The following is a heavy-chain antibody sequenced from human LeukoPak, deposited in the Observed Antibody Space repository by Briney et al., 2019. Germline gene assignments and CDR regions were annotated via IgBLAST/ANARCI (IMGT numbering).Heavy chain of an antibody. CDR3: ARVRGSGWRNGDAFDI. Sequence: GASVKVSCKASGGTFSSYAISWVRQAPGQGLEWMGGIIPIFGTANYARKFQGRVTITADESTSTAYMELSSLRSEDTAVYYCARVRGSGWRNGDAFDIWGQGTMVTVSS. V-gene: IGHV1-69*13. J-gene: IGHJ3*02. D-gene: IGHD6-19*01. CDR2: IIPIFGTA. CDR1: GGTFSSYA.